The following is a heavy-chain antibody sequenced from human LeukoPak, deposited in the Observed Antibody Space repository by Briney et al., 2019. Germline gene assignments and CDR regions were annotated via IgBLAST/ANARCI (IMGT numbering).Heavy chain of an antibody. CDR3: ARDNYYDSSGYTHDAFDI. CDR1: GGSISSGGYS. Sequence: PSETLSLTCAVSGGSISSGGYSWSWIRQPPGKGLEWIGYIYYSGSTNYNPSLKSRVTISVDTSKNQFSLKLSSVTAADTAVYYCARDNYYDSSGYTHDAFDIWGQGTMVTVSS. D-gene: IGHD3-22*01. J-gene: IGHJ3*02. V-gene: IGHV4-61*08. CDR2: IYYSGST.